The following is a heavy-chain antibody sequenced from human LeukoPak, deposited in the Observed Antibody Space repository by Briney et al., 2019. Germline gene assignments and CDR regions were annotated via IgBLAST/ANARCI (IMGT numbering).Heavy chain of an antibody. V-gene: IGHV3-21*06. Sequence: GGSLRLSCAASGFTFSSYSMNWVRQAPGKGLEWVSCISSSSSYIYYADSVKGRFTISRDNAKNSLYLQMNSLRAEDTAVYYCARDYDLTTMTSFWFDPWGQGTLVTVSS. D-gene: IGHD4-17*01. CDR3: ARDYDLTTMTSFWFDP. CDR2: ISSSSSYI. CDR1: GFTFSSYS. J-gene: IGHJ5*02.